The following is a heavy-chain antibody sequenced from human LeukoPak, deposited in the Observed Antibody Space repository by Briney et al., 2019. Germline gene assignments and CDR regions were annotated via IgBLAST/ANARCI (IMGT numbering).Heavy chain of an antibody. J-gene: IGHJ5*02. D-gene: IGHD6-6*01. CDR2: ISYDRSNK. CDR1: GFTFSSYA. V-gene: IGHV3-30-3*01. CDR3: VKASSSSPQYNWFDA. Sequence: GGSLRLSCAASGFTFSSYAMHWVRQAPGKGLEWVAVISYDRSNKYYADSVKGRFTISRDNSKNTLYLQMNSLRAEDTALYYCVKASSSSPQYNWFDAWGQGTLVTVSS.